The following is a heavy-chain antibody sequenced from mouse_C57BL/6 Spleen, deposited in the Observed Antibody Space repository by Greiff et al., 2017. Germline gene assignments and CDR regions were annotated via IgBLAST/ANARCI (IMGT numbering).Heavy chain of an antibody. Sequence: QVQLKESGAELARPGASVKLSCKASGYTFTSYGVSWVKQRTGQGLEWIGEIYPRSGNTYYNEKFKGKATLTADKSSSTAYMELRSLTSEDSAVYFCAREGVTTVVAPFDYWGQGTTLTVSS. CDR3: AREGVTTVVAPFDY. J-gene: IGHJ2*01. D-gene: IGHD1-1*01. CDR1: GYTFTSYG. V-gene: IGHV1-81*01. CDR2: IYPRSGNT.